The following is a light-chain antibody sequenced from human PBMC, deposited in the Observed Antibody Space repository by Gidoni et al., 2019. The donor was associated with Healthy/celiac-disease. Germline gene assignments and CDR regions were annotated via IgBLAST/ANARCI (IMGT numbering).Light chain of an antibody. CDR3: QQYGSSPMCS. Sequence: EIVLTQSPVTLSLSPGERATLSCRASQSVSSSYLAWYQQKPGQAPRLLIYGASSRATGLPDRFSGSGSGTDFSLTISRLEPEVFAVYYCQQYGSSPMCSFGQGTKLEIK. J-gene: IGKJ2*04. CDR2: GAS. CDR1: QSVSSSY. V-gene: IGKV3-20*01.